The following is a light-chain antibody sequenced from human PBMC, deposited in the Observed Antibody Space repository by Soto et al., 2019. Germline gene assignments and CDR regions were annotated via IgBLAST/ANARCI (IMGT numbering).Light chain of an antibody. CDR3: QVWDSNTGV. CDR1: NIGTYT. Sequence: SYELTQPLSVSVALGQTARITCGGDNIGTYTVHWYQQRTGQAPVLVIDRDTSRPSGIPERFSGSNSGNTATLTISRVQAGDEADYYRQVWDSNTGVFGTGTKVTVL. CDR2: RDT. V-gene: IGLV3-9*01. J-gene: IGLJ1*01.